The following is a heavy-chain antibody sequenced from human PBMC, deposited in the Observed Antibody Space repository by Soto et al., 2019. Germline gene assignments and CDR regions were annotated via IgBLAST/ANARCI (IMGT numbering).Heavy chain of an antibody. Sequence: SETLSLTCAVSGGSISSGGYSWSWIRQPPGKGLEWIGYIYHSGSTNYNPSLKSRVTISVDTSKNQFSLKLGSVTAADTAVYYCAKYRGYCSGGSCPGDGFDYWGQGSLVT. CDR1: GGSISSGGYS. D-gene: IGHD2-15*01. V-gene: IGHV4-30-2*01. J-gene: IGHJ4*02. CDR3: AKYRGYCSGGSCPGDGFDY. CDR2: IYHSGST.